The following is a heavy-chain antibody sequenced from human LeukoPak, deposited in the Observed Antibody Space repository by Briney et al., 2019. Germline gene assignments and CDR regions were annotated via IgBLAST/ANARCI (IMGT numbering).Heavy chain of an antibody. CDR1: GVSISSGDYY. D-gene: IGHD4-17*01. Sequence: PSETLSLTCTVSGVSISSGDYYWRWIRQPPGKGLGWNGYIYYSGSTYYNPSLKSRVTISVDTSKNQFSLKLSSVTAADTAVYYCARGYGDYVSPSWFDPWGQGTLVTVSS. V-gene: IGHV4-30-4*01. CDR3: ARGYGDYVSPSWFDP. CDR2: IYYSGST. J-gene: IGHJ5*02.